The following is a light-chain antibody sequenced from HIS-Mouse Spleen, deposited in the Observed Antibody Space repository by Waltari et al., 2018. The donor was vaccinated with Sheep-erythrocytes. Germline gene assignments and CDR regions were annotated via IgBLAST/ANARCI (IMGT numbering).Light chain of an antibody. CDR1: QSISSW. CDR3: QQYNSYSPLT. CDR2: KAS. Sequence: DIQMTQSPSTQSESVGDRVTITCRASQSISSWLAWYQKKPGKAPKLLIYKASSLESGVPSRFSGSGSGTEFTLTISSLQPDDFATYYCQQYNSYSPLTFGGGTKVEIK. J-gene: IGKJ4*01. V-gene: IGKV1-5*03.